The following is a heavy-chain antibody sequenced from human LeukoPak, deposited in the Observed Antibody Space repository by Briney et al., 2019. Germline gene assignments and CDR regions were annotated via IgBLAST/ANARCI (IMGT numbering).Heavy chain of an antibody. CDR1: GGSFSGHY. J-gene: IGHJ4*02. CDR3: ARSVSGGVECDY. CDR2: INHNGIT. D-gene: IGHD3-16*01. Sequence: SETLSLTCAVYGGSFSGHYWTWIRQPPGKGLEWTGEINHNGITNYNPSLKSRVSISVDASKNQFSLELRSVTAADTAVYYCARSVSGGVECDYWARGSLVTVSS. V-gene: IGHV4-34*01.